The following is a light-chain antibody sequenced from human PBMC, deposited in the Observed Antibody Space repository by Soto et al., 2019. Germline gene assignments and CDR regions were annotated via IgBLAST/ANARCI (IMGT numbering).Light chain of an antibody. Sequence: EIVLTKSPGTLSLSPGERATLSCRASQSIDSTYLAWYQQKPGQAPRLLIYGPSTRATGIPDRFSGSGSGTDFTLTISRLEPEDFAVYYCQQYGSSPWTFGQGTKVDIK. CDR1: QSIDSTY. V-gene: IGKV3-20*01. CDR3: QQYGSSPWT. CDR2: GPS. J-gene: IGKJ1*01.